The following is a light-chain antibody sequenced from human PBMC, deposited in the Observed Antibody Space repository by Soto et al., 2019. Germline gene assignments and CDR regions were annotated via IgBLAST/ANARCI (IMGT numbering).Light chain of an antibody. J-gene: IGKJ1*01. CDR3: QQYIAWPT. V-gene: IGKV3-15*01. CDR1: QSVSSR. CDR2: DAS. Sequence: EIVMTQSPATLSVARGETATLSCRASQSVSSRLAWYQQKPGQPPRLLIHDASTRATGIPDRFSGSGSGTEFTLTISSLQSEDFQVYYCQQYIAWPTFGRGTKVELK.